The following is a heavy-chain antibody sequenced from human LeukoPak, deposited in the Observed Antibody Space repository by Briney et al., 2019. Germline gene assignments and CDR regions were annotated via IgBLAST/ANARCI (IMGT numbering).Heavy chain of an antibody. CDR3: ARNGDSSGSLHY. CDR2: MNPNSGNT. V-gene: IGHV1-8*03. J-gene: IGHJ4*02. Sequence: ASVTVSCTASGYTFTSYDINWVRQATGQGLEWMGWMNPNSGNTGYAQKFQGRVTITRNTSISTAYMELSSLRSEDTAVYYCARNGDSSGSLHYWGQGTLVTVSS. D-gene: IGHD3-22*01. CDR1: GYTFTSYD.